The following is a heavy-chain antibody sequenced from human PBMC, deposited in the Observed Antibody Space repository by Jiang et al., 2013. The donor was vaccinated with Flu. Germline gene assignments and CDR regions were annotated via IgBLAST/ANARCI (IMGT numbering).Heavy chain of an antibody. J-gene: IGHJ3*02. Sequence: SGAEVKKPGASVKVSCKASGYTFTGYYMHWVRQAPGQGLEWMGWINPNSGGTNYAQKFQGWVTMTRDTSISTAYMELSRLRSDDTAVYYCARMKGFSGSARDRDAFDIWGQGTMVTVSS. V-gene: IGHV1-2*04. D-gene: IGHD1-26*01. CDR2: INPNSGGT. CDR1: GYTFTGYY. CDR3: ARMKGFSGSARDRDAFDI.